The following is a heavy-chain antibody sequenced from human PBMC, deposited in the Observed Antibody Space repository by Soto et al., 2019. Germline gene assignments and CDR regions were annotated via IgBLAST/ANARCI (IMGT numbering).Heavy chain of an antibody. J-gene: IGHJ4*02. CDR1: GFTFSSYA. D-gene: IGHD6-6*01. V-gene: IGHV3-23*01. CDR3: AKPQKYSSSPIDY. Sequence: PGGSLRLSCAASGFTFSSYAMSWVRQAPGKGLEWVSAISGSGGSTYYADSVRGRFTISRDNSKNTLYLQMNSLRAEDTAVYYCAKPQKYSSSPIDYWGQGTLVALSS. CDR2: ISGSGGST.